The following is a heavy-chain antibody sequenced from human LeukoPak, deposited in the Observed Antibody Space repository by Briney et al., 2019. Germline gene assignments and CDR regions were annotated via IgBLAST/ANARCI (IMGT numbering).Heavy chain of an antibody. J-gene: IGHJ4*02. CDR2: INHSGST. CDR1: GGSFSGYY. D-gene: IGHD3-22*01. CDR3: ASFGTSRKYYYDSSGYNLFDY. V-gene: IGHV4-34*01. Sequence: PSETLSLTCAVYGGSFSGYYWSWIRQPPGKGLEWIGEINHSGSTNYNPSLKSRVTISVDTSKHQFPLKLSSLTAADTPVYYCASFGTSRKYYYDSSGYNLFDYWGQGTLVTVSS.